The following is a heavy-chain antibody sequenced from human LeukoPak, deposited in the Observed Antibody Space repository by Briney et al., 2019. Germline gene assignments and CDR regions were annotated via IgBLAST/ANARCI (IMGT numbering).Heavy chain of an antibody. V-gene: IGHV4-39*01. J-gene: IGHJ5*02. CDR1: GGSISSSSYY. Sequence: SETLSLTCTVSGGSISSSSYYWGWIRQPPGKGLEWIGSIYYSGSTYYNPSLKSRATISVDTSKNQFSLKLSSVTAADTAVYYCEVQWLVRGWFDPWGQGTLVTVSS. D-gene: IGHD6-19*01. CDR2: IYYSGST. CDR3: EVQWLVRGWFDP.